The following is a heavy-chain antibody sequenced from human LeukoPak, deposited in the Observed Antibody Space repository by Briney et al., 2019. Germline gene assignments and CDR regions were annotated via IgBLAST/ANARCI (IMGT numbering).Heavy chain of an antibody. CDR2: INPSGGST. D-gene: IGHD3-22*01. V-gene: IGHV1-46*01. J-gene: IGHJ4*02. CDR3: ARVSGVVSGYYGIDY. CDR1: GYTFTSYY. Sequence: ASVKVSCKASGYTFTSYYMHWVRQAPGQGLEWMGIINPSGGSTSYAQKFQGRLTMTRDMSTSTVYMELSSLRSEDTAVYYCARVSGVVSGYYGIDYWGQGTLVTVSS.